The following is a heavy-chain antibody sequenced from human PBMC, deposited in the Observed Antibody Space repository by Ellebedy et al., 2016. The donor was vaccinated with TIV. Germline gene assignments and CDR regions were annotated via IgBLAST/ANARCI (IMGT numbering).Heavy chain of an antibody. CDR2: IYSGGST. CDR1: GFTVSSNY. Sequence: GESLKISXAASGFTVSSNYMSWVRQAPGKGLEWVSVIYSGGSTYYADSVKGRFTISRDNSKNTLYLQMNSLRAEDTAVYYCAKDSIPYYDSSGYIDYWGQGTLVTVSS. J-gene: IGHJ4*02. V-gene: IGHV3-53*05. D-gene: IGHD3-22*01. CDR3: AKDSIPYYDSSGYIDY.